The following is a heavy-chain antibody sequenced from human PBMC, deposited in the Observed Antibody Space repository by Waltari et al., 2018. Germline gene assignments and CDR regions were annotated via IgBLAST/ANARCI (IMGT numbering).Heavy chain of an antibody. Sequence: QVQLQESGPGLVKPSETLSLTCTVSGGSISSYYWSWIRQPPGKGLEWIGYIYYSGSTNYNPSLKSRVTISVDTSKNQFSLKLSSVTAADTAVYYCARGGSPGAFDIWGQGTMVTVSS. CDR3: ARGGSPGAFDI. J-gene: IGHJ3*02. CDR2: IYYSGST. V-gene: IGHV4-59*01. CDR1: GGSISSYY. D-gene: IGHD1-26*01.